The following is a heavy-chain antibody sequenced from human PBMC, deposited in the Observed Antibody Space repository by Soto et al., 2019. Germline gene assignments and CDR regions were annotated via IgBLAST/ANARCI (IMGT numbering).Heavy chain of an antibody. D-gene: IGHD1-26*01. J-gene: IGHJ4*02. CDR2: IYWNDDK. CDR1: GFSLSTSGVG. V-gene: IGHV2-5*01. CDR3: AHKPGGGYCIDY. Sequence: QITLKESGPTLVKPTQTLTLTCTFSGFSLSTSGVGVGWIRQPPGKALEWLALIYWNDDKRYSPSLKSRLTITKDTSKNQVVLTMTNMDPVDTATYYCAHKPGGGYCIDYWGQGTLVTVSS.